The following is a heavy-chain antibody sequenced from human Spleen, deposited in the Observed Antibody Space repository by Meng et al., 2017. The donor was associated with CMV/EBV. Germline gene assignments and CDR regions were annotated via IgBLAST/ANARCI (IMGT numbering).Heavy chain of an antibody. CDR2: IYSGGSST. V-gene: IGHV3-23*03. D-gene: IGHD4-17*01. Sequence: GESLKISCAASGFTFSSYAMSWVRQAPGKGLEWVSVIYSGGSSTYYADSVKGRFTISRDNSKNTLYLQMNSLRAEDTAVYFCVRDQSDTDYVSARYWGQGTLVTVSS. CDR3: VRDQSDTDYVSARY. J-gene: IGHJ1*01. CDR1: GFTFSSYA.